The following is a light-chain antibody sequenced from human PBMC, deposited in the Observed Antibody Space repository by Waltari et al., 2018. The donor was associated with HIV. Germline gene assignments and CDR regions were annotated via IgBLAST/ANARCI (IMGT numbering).Light chain of an antibody. CDR3: HQYNSWPPRYT. J-gene: IGKJ2*01. CDR2: GAS. V-gene: IGKV3-15*01. CDR1: QSVASS. Sequence: EIVMTQSQATLSLSPGERAILSCRASQSVASSLAWYQQKPGQAPRLLIYGASTRAAGIPGRFSGSGSGTEFTLTISSLQSEDSVIYFCHQYNSWPPRYTFGQGTKLEI.